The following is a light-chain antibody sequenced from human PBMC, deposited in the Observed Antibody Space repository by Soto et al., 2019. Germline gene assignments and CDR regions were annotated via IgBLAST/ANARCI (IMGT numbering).Light chain of an antibody. V-gene: IGKV3-20*01. CDR3: QQYGSSPYT. Sequence: EIVLTQSPGTLSLSPGERATLSCRASQSVSSSYLAWYQQKPGQAPRLLIYGASSRATGIPDRFSGSGSGTDFTLTISRLEHQDCAVYYCQQYGSSPYTFGQRTKLEIK. CDR1: QSVSSSY. CDR2: GAS. J-gene: IGKJ2*01.